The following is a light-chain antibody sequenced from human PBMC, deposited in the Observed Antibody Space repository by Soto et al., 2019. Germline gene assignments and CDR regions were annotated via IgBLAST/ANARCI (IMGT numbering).Light chain of an antibody. CDR2: DVN. J-gene: IGLJ7*01. CDR3: PSWTTSPTMI. CDR1: SGDIGAYNV. Sequence: QSVRTRAASGSGAPGGWIRISCTGTSGDIGAYNVVSWYQQHPGKAPQLMRYDVNIRTSGVSNRFSGSKSGNTAPLPISGLQAEDEADSYCPSWTTSPTMIFGGRRHLTVL. V-gene: IGLV2-14*03.